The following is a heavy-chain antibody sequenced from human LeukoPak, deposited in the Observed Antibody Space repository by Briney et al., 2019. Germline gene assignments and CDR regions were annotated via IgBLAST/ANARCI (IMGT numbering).Heavy chain of an antibody. CDR1: GGSISGFY. CDR2: IHYSGST. D-gene: IGHD2-2*01. CDR3: ARDGTSGDY. J-gene: IGHJ4*02. Sequence: SETLSLTCAVSGGSISGFYWTWIRQPPGKGLEFIGQIHYSGSTDYNPSLKSRVTISVDTSKNQFSLKLSSVTAADTAVYYCARDGTSGDYWGQGTLVTVSS. V-gene: IGHV4-59*12.